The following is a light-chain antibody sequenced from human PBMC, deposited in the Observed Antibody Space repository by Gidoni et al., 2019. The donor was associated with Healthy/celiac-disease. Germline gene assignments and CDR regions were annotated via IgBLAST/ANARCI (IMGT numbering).Light chain of an antibody. Sequence: DIQMTQSPSTLSASVGDRVTITCRASQSISSRLAWYQQKTGKAPKLLIYKASSLESGVPSRFSGSGSGTEFTLTISSLQPDDFATYYCQQYNSYPLTFGGGTKVEIE. CDR2: KAS. J-gene: IGKJ4*01. CDR1: QSISSR. V-gene: IGKV1-5*03. CDR3: QQYNSYPLT.